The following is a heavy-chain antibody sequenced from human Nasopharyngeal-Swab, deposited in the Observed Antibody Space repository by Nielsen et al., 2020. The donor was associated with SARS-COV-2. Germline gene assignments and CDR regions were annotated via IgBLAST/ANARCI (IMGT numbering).Heavy chain of an antibody. D-gene: IGHD2-15*01. CDR2: IYPGDSDT. CDR1: GYSFTAYW. Sequence: GGSLRLSCKGSGYSFTAYWIGWARQMPGKGLEWMGIIYPGDSDTRYSPSFQGQVTISADKSISTAYLQWSSLKASDTAIYYCARHLFPRGDYYGMDVWGQGTTVTVSS. V-gene: IGHV5-51*01. J-gene: IGHJ6*02. CDR3: ARHLFPRGDYYGMDV.